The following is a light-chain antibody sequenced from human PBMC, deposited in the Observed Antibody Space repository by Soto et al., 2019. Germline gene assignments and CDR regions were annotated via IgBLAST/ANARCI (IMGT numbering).Light chain of an antibody. Sequence: HTLSSLSVSVGDRVTITCRASQTIATFLTWYQQKPGKAPKLLIYGASTLQSGVPSRFSGSGSGADFTLTISSLQPEDSATYYCQLSHTTLTFGQGTRLEIK. J-gene: IGKJ5*01. CDR1: QTIATF. V-gene: IGKV1-39*01. CDR3: QLSHTTLT. CDR2: GAS.